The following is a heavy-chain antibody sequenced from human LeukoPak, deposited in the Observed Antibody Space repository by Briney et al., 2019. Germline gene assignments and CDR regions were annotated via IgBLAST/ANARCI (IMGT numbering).Heavy chain of an antibody. D-gene: IGHD6-19*01. CDR2: IHYSGST. CDR1: GDSISSSSKY. CDR3: ARLGSGWYYFDF. V-gene: IGHV4-39*01. Sequence: PSETLSLTCTVSGDSISSSSKYWGWIRQPPEKGLEWIGSIHYSGSTYYNPTVGGRVTISVDTSKNQFSLKLSSVTAADTAVYYCARLGSGWYYFDFCGQGTLVTVSS. J-gene: IGHJ4*02.